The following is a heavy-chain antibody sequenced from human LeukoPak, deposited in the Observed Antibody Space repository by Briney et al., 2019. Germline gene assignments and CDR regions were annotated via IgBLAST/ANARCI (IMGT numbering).Heavy chain of an antibody. V-gene: IGHV3-30*02. D-gene: IGHD2-15*01. CDR2: IRHDGNSK. CDR1: GFTFSNYG. Sequence: PGGSLRLSCAASGFTFSNYGMHWVLQTPGKGLEWVAFIRHDGNSKFYADSVKGRFTISRDNSKNALYLQMDSLRDEDTAVYYCAKGYLGLCNGGTCFHFDYWGQGTLVTVSS. J-gene: IGHJ4*02. CDR3: AKGYLGLCNGGTCFHFDY.